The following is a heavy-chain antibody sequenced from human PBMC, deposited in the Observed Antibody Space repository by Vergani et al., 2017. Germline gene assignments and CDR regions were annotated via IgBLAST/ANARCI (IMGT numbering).Heavy chain of an antibody. CDR2: ISGSGGST. V-gene: IGHV3-23*01. Sequence: EVQLLESGGGLVQPGGSLRLSCAASGFTFSSYAMSWVRQAPGKGLEWVSAISGSGGSTYYADSVKGRFTISRDNSKNTLYLQMNSLRAEDTAVYYCAKDQYYYDSSGLYGMDVWGQGTTVTVSS. D-gene: IGHD3-22*01. CDR3: AKDQYYYDSSGLYGMDV. CDR1: GFTFSSYA. J-gene: IGHJ6*02.